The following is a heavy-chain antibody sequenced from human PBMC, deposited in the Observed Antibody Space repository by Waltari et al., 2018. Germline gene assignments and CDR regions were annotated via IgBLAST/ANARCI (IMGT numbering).Heavy chain of an antibody. CDR3: ARVRGYRSGSYWHRWFDP. V-gene: IGHV4-59*01. J-gene: IGHJ5*02. CDR1: GGSISSYY. CDR2: IYYSGST. D-gene: IGHD1-26*01. Sequence: QVQLQESGPGLVKPSETLSLTCTVSGGSISSYYWSWIRQPPGKGLEWIGYIYYSGSTNYNPSLKSRVTISVDTSKNQFSLKLSSVTAADTAVYYCARVRGYRSGSYWHRWFDPWGQGTLVTVSS.